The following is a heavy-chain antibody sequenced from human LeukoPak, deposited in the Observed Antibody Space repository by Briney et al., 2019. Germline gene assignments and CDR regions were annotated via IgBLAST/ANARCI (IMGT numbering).Heavy chain of an antibody. Sequence: GASVKVSCKASGYTFTGYYMHWVRQAPGQGLEWMGWINPNSGGTNYAQKFQGRVTMTRDTSISTAYMELSRLRSEDTAVYYCARGNPGGIAAAGTTDYWGQGTLVTVSS. CDR1: GYTFTGYY. J-gene: IGHJ4*02. D-gene: IGHD6-13*01. CDR3: ARGNPGGIAAAGTTDY. CDR2: INPNSGGT. V-gene: IGHV1-2*02.